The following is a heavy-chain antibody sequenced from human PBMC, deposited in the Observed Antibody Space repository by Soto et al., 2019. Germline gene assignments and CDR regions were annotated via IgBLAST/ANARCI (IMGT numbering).Heavy chain of an antibody. D-gene: IGHD3-10*01. Sequence: SETLSLTCAVYGGSFSGYSWAWIRQPPGTGLEWIGEINHSGSTNYNPSLKSRVTISVDTSKSQFSLKLTSVTAADTAVYYCARDKITGLFDYWGQGTLVTVSS. V-gene: IGHV4-34*01. CDR1: GGSFSGYS. CDR3: ARDKITGLFDY. CDR2: INHSGST. J-gene: IGHJ4*02.